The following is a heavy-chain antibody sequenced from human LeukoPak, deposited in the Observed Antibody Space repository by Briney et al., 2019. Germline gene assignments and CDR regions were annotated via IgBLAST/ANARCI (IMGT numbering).Heavy chain of an antibody. J-gene: IGHJ4*02. V-gene: IGHV4-59*08. CDR2: IYYSGST. Sequence: PSETLSLTCTVSGGSISSYYWSWFRQPPGKGLEWIGYIYYSGSTNYNPSLKSRVTISVDTSKNQFSLKLSSVTAADTAVYYCARRGYGSGSFNRYYFDYWGQGNLVTVSS. CDR1: GGSISSYY. CDR3: ARRGYGSGSFNRYYFDY. D-gene: IGHD3-10*01.